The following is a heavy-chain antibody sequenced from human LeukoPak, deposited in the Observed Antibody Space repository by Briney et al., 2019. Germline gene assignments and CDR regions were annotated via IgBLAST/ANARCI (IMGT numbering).Heavy chain of an antibody. V-gene: IGHV1-69*10. Sequence: SVKVSCKASGGTFSSYAISWVRQAPGQGLEWMGGIIPILGIANYAQKFQGRVTITADKSTSTAYMELSSLRSEDTAVYYCARVLASSAFDYWGQGTLVTVSS. D-gene: IGHD3-3*01. CDR1: GGTFSSYA. CDR2: IIPILGIA. CDR3: ARVLASSAFDY. J-gene: IGHJ4*02.